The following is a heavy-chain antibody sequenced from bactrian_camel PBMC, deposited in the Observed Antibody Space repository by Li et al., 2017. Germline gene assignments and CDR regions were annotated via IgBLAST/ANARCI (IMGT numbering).Heavy chain of an antibody. Sequence: QLVESGGGSVRPGGSLTLSCTASGDAFNANCLGWFRQAPGKEREGVAAIHTAGSSTYYGDAVKGRFTISQEKSNNTVFLTMNSAKPEDTALYYCAADRAGSRNCFSDRFSPAGFRDWGQGTQVTVS. V-gene: IGHV3S25*01. D-gene: IGHD2*01. CDR1: GDAFNANC. J-gene: IGHJ4*01. CDR3: AADRAGSRNCFSDRFSPAGFRD. CDR2: IHTAGSST.